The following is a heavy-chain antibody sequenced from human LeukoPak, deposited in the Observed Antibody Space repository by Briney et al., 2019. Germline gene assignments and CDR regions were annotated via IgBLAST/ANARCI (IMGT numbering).Heavy chain of an antibody. J-gene: IGHJ4*02. CDR1: GASISGITNY. CDR2: VDYTGTT. D-gene: IGHD5-12*01. CDR3: VSGAVHYDAFDY. Sequence: PSETLSLTCSVSGASISGITNYWVWIRQPPGKGLEGIGSVDYTGTTFYNPSLKSRVTVSVDTSKNPFSLRLTSVTAADTAVYYCVSGAVHYDAFDYWGQGTLVTVSS. V-gene: IGHV4-39*02.